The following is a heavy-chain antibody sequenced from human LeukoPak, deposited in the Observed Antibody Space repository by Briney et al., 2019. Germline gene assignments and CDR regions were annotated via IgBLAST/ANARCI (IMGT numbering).Heavy chain of an antibody. J-gene: IGHJ6*03. CDR3: ARVGDPGGYYYYYYMGV. V-gene: IGHV4-34*01. Sequence: SETLSLTCAVYGGSFSGYYWSWIRQPPGKGLEWIGEINHGGSTNYNTSLKSRVTISVDTSKNQFSLKLSSVTAADTAVYYCARVGDPGGYYYYYYMGVWGKGTTVSVSS. D-gene: IGHD2-21*02. CDR1: GGSFSGYY. CDR2: INHGGST.